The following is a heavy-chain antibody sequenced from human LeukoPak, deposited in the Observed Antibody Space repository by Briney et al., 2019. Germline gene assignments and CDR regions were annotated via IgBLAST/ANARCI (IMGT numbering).Heavy chain of an antibody. J-gene: IGHJ4*02. CDR2: MNPNSGNT. V-gene: IGHV1-8*01. Sequence: GASVKVSCKASVYTFTSYDINWVRQATGQGLEWMGWMNPNSGNTGYAQKFQGRVTMTRNTSISTVYMELSSLRSEDTAVYYCARAMIENQAFDYWGQGTLVTVSS. D-gene: IGHD3-22*01. CDR3: ARAMIENQAFDY. CDR1: VYTFTSYD.